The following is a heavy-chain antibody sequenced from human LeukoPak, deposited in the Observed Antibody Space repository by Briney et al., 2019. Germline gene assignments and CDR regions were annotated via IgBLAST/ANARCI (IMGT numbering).Heavy chain of an antibody. CDR2: IYFGGST. J-gene: IGHJ4*01. Sequence: SETLSLTCTVSGDSIGTYYWSWVRQPPERGLEWIGYIYFGGSTNYNPSLKSRVTISVHTSKNQFSLRLDSVTAAATAVYYCARWFGAAGAKYYFDSWGQGTLVTVSS. D-gene: IGHD3-16*01. V-gene: IGHV4-59*01. CDR1: GDSIGTYY. CDR3: ARWFGAAGAKYYFDS.